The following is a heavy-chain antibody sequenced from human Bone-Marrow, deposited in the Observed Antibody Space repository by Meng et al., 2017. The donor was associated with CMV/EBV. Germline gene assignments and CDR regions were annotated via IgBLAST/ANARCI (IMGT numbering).Heavy chain of an antibody. J-gene: IGHJ6*02. Sequence: GESLKISCAASGFTFSSYSMSWVRQAPGKGLEWVSVIYSSGSSTSYADSVKGRFTISRDNSKNTLYLQMNSLRAEDTAVYYCARGGGYSYGYDYYYGMDVWGQGTTVTVSS. V-gene: IGHV3-23*03. D-gene: IGHD5-18*01. CDR3: ARGGGYSYGYDYYYGMDV. CDR2: IYSSGSST. CDR1: GFTFSSYS.